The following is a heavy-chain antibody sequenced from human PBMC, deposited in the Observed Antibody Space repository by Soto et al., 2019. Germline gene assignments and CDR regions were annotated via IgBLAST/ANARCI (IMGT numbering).Heavy chain of an antibody. D-gene: IGHD1-26*01. CDR3: ARAPDLYNGTYYFDY. CDR1: GFTFNNFG. CDR2: IWYDGSNK. J-gene: IGHJ4*02. V-gene: IGHV3-33*01. Sequence: QVQLVESGGGVVQPGRSLRLSCAASGFTFNNFGIHWVRQAPGKGLEWVAVIWYDGSNKFYADSVKGRFTISRDNAKNTLYLQMRSLRADDTAVYYCARAPDLYNGTYYFDYWGQGRLVTVSS.